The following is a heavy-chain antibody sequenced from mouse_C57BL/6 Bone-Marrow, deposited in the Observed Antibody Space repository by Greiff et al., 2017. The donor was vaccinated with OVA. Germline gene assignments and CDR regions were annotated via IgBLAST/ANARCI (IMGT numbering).Heavy chain of an antibody. V-gene: IGHV7-1*01. D-gene: IGHD1-1*01. J-gene: IGHJ1*03. Sequence: DVKLVESGGGLVQSGRSLRLSCATSGFTFSDFYMEWVRQAPGKGLEWIAASRNKANDYTTEYSASVKGRIIVSRDTSQSILYLQMNALRAEDTAIYYCARDGGYGSRNWYFDVWGTGTTVTVSS. CDR3: ARDGGYGSRNWYFDV. CDR2: SRNKANDYTT. CDR1: GFTFSDFY.